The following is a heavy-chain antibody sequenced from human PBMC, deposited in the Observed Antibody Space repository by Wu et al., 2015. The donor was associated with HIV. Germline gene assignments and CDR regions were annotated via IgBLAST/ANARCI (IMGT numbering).Heavy chain of an antibody. J-gene: IGHJ5*02. CDR3: ARDYEALCGADCDSNWFDP. Sequence: QVQLVQSGAEVKKPGASVKVSCKASGYSFTSYSIHWVRQAPGQGLDWMGIIYPSTGRTTYAQKFQDRVTMTRDTSTNTVYMELRNLRSEDTAIYYCARDYEALCGADCDSNWFDPWGQGTLITVSS. CDR2: IYPSTGRT. D-gene: IGHD2-21*02. V-gene: IGHV1-46*01. CDR1: GYSFTSYS.